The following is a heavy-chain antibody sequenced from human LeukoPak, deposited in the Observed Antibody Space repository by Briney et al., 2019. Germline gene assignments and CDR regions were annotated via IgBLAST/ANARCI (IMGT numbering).Heavy chain of an antibody. J-gene: IGHJ5*02. CDR2: ISSSSSYI. CDR3: ASRWDYYDSSGYYFSS. D-gene: IGHD3-22*01. CDR1: GFTFSDYY. V-gene: IGHV3-11*06. Sequence: PGGSLRLSCAASGFTFSDYYMSWIRQAPGKGLEWVSSISSSSSYIYYADSVKGRFTISRDNAKNSLYLQMNSLRAEDTAVYYCASRWDYYDSSGYYFSSWGQGTLVTVSS.